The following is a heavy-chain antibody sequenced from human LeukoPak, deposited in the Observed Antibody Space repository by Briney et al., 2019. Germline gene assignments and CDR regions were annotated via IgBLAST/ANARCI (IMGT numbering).Heavy chain of an antibody. J-gene: IGHJ4*02. D-gene: IGHD5-18*01. CDR3: ARGTGEGYSYGRYFFDY. Sequence: ASVKVSCKAFGYTFTSNYMHWVRQAPGQGLQWMGWINPNSGGTNYAQKFQGRVTMTRDTSISTAYMELSRLTSDDTAVYYCARGTGEGYSYGRYFFDYWGQGTLVTVSS. CDR1: GYTFTSNY. CDR2: INPNSGGT. V-gene: IGHV1-2*02.